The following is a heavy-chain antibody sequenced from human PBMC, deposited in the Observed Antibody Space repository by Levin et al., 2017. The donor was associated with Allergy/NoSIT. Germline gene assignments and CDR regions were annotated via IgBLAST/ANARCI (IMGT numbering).Heavy chain of an antibody. CDR2: IYYSGST. Sequence: SETLSLTCTVSGGSISSGGYYWSWIRQHPGKGLEWIGYIYYSGSTYYNPSLKSRVTISVDTSKNQFSLKLRSVTGADTAVYYCARASRPRQYYDSSGYWGAFDIWGQGTMVTVSS. CDR1: GGSISSGGYY. J-gene: IGHJ3*02. D-gene: IGHD3-22*01. V-gene: IGHV4-31*03. CDR3: ARASRPRQYYDSSGYWGAFDI.